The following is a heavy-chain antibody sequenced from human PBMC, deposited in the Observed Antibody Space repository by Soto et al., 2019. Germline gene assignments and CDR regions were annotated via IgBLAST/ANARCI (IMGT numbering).Heavy chain of an antibody. D-gene: IGHD2-15*01. CDR2: ISYDGSNK. CDR1: GFTFSSYG. CDR3: AKDLEISCSGGSCYSAYYYYGMDV. J-gene: IGHJ6*01. Sequence: QVQLVESGGGVVQPGRSLRLSCAASGFTFSSYGMHWVRQAPGKGLEWVAVISYDGSNKYYADSVKGRFTISRDNSKNTLYLQMNSLRAEDTAVYYCAKDLEISCSGGSCYSAYYYYGMDVW. V-gene: IGHV3-30*18.